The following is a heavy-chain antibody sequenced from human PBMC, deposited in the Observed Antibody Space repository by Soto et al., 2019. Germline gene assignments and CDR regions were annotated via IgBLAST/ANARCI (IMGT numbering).Heavy chain of an antibody. J-gene: IGHJ5*02. CDR3: ARVQYPNWFDP. CDR1: GGSISSGDYY. D-gene: IGHD2-2*01. Sequence: SETLSLTCTVSGGSISSGDYYWGWIRQPPGKGLEWIGYIYYSGSTYYNPSLKSRVTISVDTSKNQFSLKLSSVTAADTAVYYCARVQYPNWFDPWGQGTLVTVSS. V-gene: IGHV4-30-4*01. CDR2: IYYSGST.